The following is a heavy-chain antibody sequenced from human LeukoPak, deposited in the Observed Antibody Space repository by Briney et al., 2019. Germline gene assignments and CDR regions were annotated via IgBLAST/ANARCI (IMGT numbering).Heavy chain of an antibody. V-gene: IGHV1-2*02. J-gene: IGHJ4*02. D-gene: IGHD5-24*01. CDR3: ARDRYRDGFAHFDY. CDR1: GYTFTYYA. CDR2: ITPGGGT. Sequence: ASVKVSCKPFGYTFTYYAMHWVRQAPGQGLQWMGWITPGGGTNDPQKFQGRVAITWDTSISTAYMDLSRLTSDDAAVNYCARDRYRDGFAHFDYWGQGALVTVSS.